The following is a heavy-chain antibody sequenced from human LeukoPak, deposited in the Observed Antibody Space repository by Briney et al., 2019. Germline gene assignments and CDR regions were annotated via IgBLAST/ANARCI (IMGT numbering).Heavy chain of an antibody. D-gene: IGHD3-10*01. CDR2: ISGSGGST. Sequence: GGSPRLSRAAPGFTFSSYAMSWVRQAPGKGVGWGSAISGSGGSTYYADSVKGRFTISRDNSKNTLYLQMNSLRADDTAVYYCAKERGSGSYYDYYYYMDVCGKGTTVTVSS. CDR1: GFTFSSYA. J-gene: IGHJ6*03. V-gene: IGHV3-23*01. CDR3: AKERGSGSYYDYYYYMDV.